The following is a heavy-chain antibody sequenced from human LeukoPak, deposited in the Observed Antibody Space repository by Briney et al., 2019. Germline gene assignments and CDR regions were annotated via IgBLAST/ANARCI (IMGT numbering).Heavy chain of an antibody. D-gene: IGHD4-23*01. CDR3: ARVGGGGNSPYYYYGMDV. CDR2: IKQDGSEK. V-gene: IGHV3-7*01. CDR1: GFTFSSYA. J-gene: IGHJ6*01. Sequence: GGSLRLSCAASGFTFSSYAMSWVRQAPGKGLEWVANIKQDGSEKYYVDSVKGRFTISRDNAKNSLYLQMNSLRAEDTAVYYCARVGGGGNSPYYYYGMDVWGQGTTVTVSS.